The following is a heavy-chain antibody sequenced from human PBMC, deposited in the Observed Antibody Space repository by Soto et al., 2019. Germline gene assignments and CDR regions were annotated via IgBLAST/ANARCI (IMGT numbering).Heavy chain of an antibody. D-gene: IGHD2-8*02. Sequence: QVQLQESGPGLVKPSGTLSLTCAVSGDSINSSNWWRWGRQPPGKGLEWIGEIYHSGTINYNPSLKSRISISLDKSKKQFSLKLNAVTAADTAVYFCASSKRPTVLVDYWGQGALVTVSS. CDR1: GDSINSSNW. CDR2: IYHSGTI. V-gene: IGHV4-4*02. J-gene: IGHJ4*02. CDR3: ASSKRPTVLVDY.